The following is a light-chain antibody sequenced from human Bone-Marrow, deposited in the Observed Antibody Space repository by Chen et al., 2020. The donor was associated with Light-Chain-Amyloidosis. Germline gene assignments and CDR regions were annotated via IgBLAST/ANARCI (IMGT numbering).Light chain of an antibody. CDR3: QSYQGSSQGV. J-gene: IGLJ3*02. CDR1: SGSSANNY. CDR2: ADD. Sequence: NFMLTQPHSVAESPGNMVIISSTRSSGSSANNYVQWYQQRPGSSPTTVIYADDQRPSGVPDRFSVSIDRSSNSASLTISGLKTEDEADYYCQSYQGSSQGVFGGGTKLTVL. V-gene: IGLV6-57*01.